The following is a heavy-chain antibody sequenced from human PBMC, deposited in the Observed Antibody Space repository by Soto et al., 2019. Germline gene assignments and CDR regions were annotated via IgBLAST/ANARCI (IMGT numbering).Heavy chain of an antibody. CDR1: GGTFSSYA. CDR2: IVPILDTS. J-gene: IGHJ4*02. V-gene: IGHV1-69*11. CDR3: VTVVAIPGYPDN. Sequence: QVQLVQSGAEVRQPASSVKVSCKTSGGTFSSYAISWVRQSPGQGLEWMGGIVPILDTSTYAQKFQGRVTITADEATSTVYMELSSLRSDDTAVYYCVTVVAIPGYPDNWGQGTLVTVSS. D-gene: IGHD5-12*01.